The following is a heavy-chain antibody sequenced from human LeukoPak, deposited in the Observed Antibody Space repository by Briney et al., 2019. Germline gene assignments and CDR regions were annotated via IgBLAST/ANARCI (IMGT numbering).Heavy chain of an antibody. CDR3: ARDFSGY. D-gene: IGHD3-10*01. Sequence: PGGSLRLSCAASGFTVSGTYMTWVRQAPGKGLEWVSLIYTGGSAYYADSVKGRFTISRDISKNTLYLQMNDLRAEDTAVYYCARDFSGYWGQGTLVTVSS. CDR2: IYTGGSA. V-gene: IGHV3-66*01. CDR1: GFTVSGTY. J-gene: IGHJ4*01.